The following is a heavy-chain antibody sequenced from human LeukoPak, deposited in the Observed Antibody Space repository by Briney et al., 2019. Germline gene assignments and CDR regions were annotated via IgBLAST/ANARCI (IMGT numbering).Heavy chain of an antibody. CDR3: ARAYYDFWSGYYYRSEFDY. CDR2: IIPIFGTA. D-gene: IGHD3-3*01. Sequence: ASVKVSCKASGGTFSSYAISWVRQAPGQGLEWMGGIIPIFGTANYAQKFQGRVTITTDESTSTAYMELSSLRSEDTAVYYCARAYYDFWSGYYYRSEFDYWGQGTLVTVSS. CDR1: GGTFSSYA. J-gene: IGHJ4*02. V-gene: IGHV1-69*05.